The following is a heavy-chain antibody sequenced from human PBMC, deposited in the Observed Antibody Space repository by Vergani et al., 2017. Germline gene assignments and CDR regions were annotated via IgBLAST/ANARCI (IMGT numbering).Heavy chain of an antibody. V-gene: IGHV3-66*01. D-gene: IGHD2-2*01. CDR2: IYSGGST. CDR3: ASSKDPGTIDY. J-gene: IGHJ4*02. Sequence: EVQVVETGGGLVQPGGSLRLSCAASGFTVSSTYMSWVRQAPGKGLEWVSVIYSGGSTYYADPVKCRFISSRDNSKSTLYLQMNSLRAEDTAVYYCASSKDPGTIDYWSQGTLVTVSS. CDR1: GFTVSSTY.